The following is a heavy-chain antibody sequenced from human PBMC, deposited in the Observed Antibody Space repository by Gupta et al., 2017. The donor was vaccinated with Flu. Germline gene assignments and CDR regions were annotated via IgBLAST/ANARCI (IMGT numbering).Heavy chain of an antibody. CDR3: ARDFSYSRRRPYFDF. Sequence: QVQLVQSGAEVTKPGASVKVSCKASGYTFTGYYIHWVRQAPGQGLEWIGGVSPNSDDTNSEQNFQGRVTLTSDTSITTAYMELSGLTSDDTAVYYCARDFSYSRRRPYFDFWGQGTLVTVSS. V-gene: IGHV1-2*02. CDR1: GYTFTGYY. J-gene: IGHJ4*02. CDR2: VSPNSDDT. D-gene: IGHD3-16*01.